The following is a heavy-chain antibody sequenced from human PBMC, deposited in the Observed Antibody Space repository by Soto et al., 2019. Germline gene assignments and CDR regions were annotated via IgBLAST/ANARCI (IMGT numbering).Heavy chain of an antibody. Sequence: GESLKISCKGSGYSFTSYWIGWVRQMPGKGLEWMEIIYPGDSDTRYSPSFQGQVTISADKSISTAYLQWSSLKASDTSMYYCARTPVVATASSFLYWGQGALVTVSS. V-gene: IGHV5-51*01. J-gene: IGHJ4*02. CDR2: IYPGDSDT. D-gene: IGHD1-26*01. CDR3: ARTPVVATASSFLY. CDR1: GYSFTSYW.